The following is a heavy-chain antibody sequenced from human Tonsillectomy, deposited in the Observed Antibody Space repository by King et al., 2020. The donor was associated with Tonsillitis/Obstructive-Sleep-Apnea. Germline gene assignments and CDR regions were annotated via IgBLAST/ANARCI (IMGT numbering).Heavy chain of an antibody. Sequence: QLQESGPGLVKPSETLSLTCTVSGGSISSYYWSWIRQRPGKGQEWIGYICYSGSTNYNPSLKSRVTISVDTSKNQFSLKLSSVTAADTAVYYCARAEVELATINAFDICGQGTMVTVSS. D-gene: IGHD5-24*01. CDR2: ICYSGST. CDR3: ARAEVELATINAFDI. V-gene: IGHV4-59*01. CDR1: GGSISSYY. J-gene: IGHJ3*02.